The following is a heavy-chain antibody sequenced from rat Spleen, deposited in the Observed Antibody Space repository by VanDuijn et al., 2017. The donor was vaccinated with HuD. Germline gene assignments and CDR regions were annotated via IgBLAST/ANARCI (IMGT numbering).Heavy chain of an antibody. J-gene: IGHJ2*01. CDR1: GFTFNTYW. V-gene: IGHV5-58*01. CDR3: TRGDGDY. Sequence: EVQLVETGGGLVQPGRSLKLSCVASGFTFNTYWMYWIRQAPGKGLEWVSSINTDGGTTYYPDSLKGRFTISRDNAENTVYLQMSGLRSEDTATYYCTRGDGDYWGQGVMVTVSS. CDR2: INTDGGTT. D-gene: IGHD4-1*01.